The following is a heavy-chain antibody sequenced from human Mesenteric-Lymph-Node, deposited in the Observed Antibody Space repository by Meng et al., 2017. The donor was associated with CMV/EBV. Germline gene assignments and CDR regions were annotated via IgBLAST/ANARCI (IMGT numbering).Heavy chain of an antibody. V-gene: IGHV5-51*01. CDR2: IYPSDSDT. CDR1: ASTFSGFW. Sequence: ISCNGSASTFSGFWIGWVRQMPGKGLEWMGIIYPSDSDTIYNPSFQGQVTISVDRSTSTVFLQWISLKASDTGMYYCTRRAQTRFDTWGQGTLVTVSS. CDR3: TRRAQTRFDT. J-gene: IGHJ5*02.